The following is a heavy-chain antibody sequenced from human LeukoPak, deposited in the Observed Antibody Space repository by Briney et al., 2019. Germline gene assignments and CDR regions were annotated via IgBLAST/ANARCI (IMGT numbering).Heavy chain of an antibody. CDR3: ARESILTGYYTPWYFDY. Sequence: PGGSLRLSCAASGFTFSDYYMSWIRQAPGKGLEWVAVIWYDGSNKYYADSVKGRFTISRDNSKNTLYLQMNSLRAEDTAVYYCARESILTGYYTPWYFDYWGQGTLVTVSS. D-gene: IGHD3-9*01. CDR1: GFTFSDYY. CDR2: IWYDGSNK. V-gene: IGHV3-33*08. J-gene: IGHJ4*02.